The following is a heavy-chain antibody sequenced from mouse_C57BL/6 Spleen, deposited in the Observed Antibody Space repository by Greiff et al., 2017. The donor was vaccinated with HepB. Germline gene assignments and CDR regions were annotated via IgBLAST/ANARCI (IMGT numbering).Heavy chain of an antibody. V-gene: IGHV6-6*01. J-gene: IGHJ4*01. CDR3: TRRDFRSGYAMDY. Sequence: EVQLVESGGGLVQPGGSMKLSCAASGFTFSDAWMDWVRQSPEKGLEWVAEIRNKANNHATYYAESVKGRFTISRDDSKSSVYLQMNSLRAEDTGIYYCTRRDFRSGYAMDYWGQGTSVTVSS. CDR1: GFTFSDAW. CDR2: IRNKANNHAT. D-gene: IGHD3-1*01.